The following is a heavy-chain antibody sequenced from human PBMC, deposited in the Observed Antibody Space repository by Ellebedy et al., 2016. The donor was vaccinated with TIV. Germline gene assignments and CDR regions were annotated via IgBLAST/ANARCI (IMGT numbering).Heavy chain of an antibody. D-gene: IGHD5-12*01. CDR3: ARGGHGGFAGWDRMDV. Sequence: GESLKISCAASGFTFSSSWVHWVRQVPGKGLVWVARINGDGSNIGYADSVKGRFTISRDNAKNSLFLQMNGLRAEDTAVYYCARGGHGGFAGWDRMDVWGQGTTVTVSS. CDR2: INGDGSNI. J-gene: IGHJ6*02. CDR1: GFTFSSSW. V-gene: IGHV3-74*01.